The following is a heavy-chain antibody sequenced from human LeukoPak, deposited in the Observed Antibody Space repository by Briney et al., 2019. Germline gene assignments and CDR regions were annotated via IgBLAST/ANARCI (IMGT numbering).Heavy chain of an antibody. D-gene: IGHD6-13*01. CDR2: IYHSGST. Sequence: SETLSLTCTVSGYSISSGYYWGWIRQPPGKGLEWIGSIYHSGSTYYKPSLKSRVTISVDTSKNQFSLKLSSVTAADTAVYYCARQLQKYSSNYYFDYWGQGTLVTVSS. CDR1: GYSISSGYY. V-gene: IGHV4-38-2*02. CDR3: ARQLQKYSSNYYFDY. J-gene: IGHJ4*02.